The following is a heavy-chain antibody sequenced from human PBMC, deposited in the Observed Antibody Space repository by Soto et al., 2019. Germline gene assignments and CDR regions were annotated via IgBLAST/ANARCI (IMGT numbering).Heavy chain of an antibody. CDR3: ARSYGSGLYYYYMDV. CDR1: GFTVSSNY. J-gene: IGHJ6*03. D-gene: IGHD3-10*01. Sequence: GGSLRLSCAASGFTVSSNYMSWGRQAPGKGLEWVSVIYSGGSTYYADSVKGRFTISRHNSKNTLYLQMNSLRAEDTAVYYCARSYGSGLYYYYMDVWGKGTTVTVSS. V-gene: IGHV3-53*04. CDR2: IYSGGST.